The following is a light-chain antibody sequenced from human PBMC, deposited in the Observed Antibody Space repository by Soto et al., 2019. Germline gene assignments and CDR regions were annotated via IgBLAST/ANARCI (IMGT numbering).Light chain of an antibody. V-gene: IGKV4-1*01. CDR3: RQYYRPRT. J-gene: IGKJ1*01. CDR1: QSVLYSSNNKNY. Sequence: DIVMTQSPDSLAVSLGERATINCKSSQSVLYSSNNKNYLAWYQQKPGQPPKLLIYWASTRESGVPDRFSGSGSGTDFTLTISSLQAEDVAVYYCRQYYRPRTFGQGTKVEIK. CDR2: WAS.